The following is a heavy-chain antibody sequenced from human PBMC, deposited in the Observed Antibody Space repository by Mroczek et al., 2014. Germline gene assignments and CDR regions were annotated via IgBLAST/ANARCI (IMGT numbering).Heavy chain of an antibody. V-gene: IGHV1-8*01. D-gene: IGHD3-3*01. CDR3: ARGLHVGVGVGYYYYGMDV. CDR1: GYTFTSYD. Sequence: QVQLVESGAEVKKPGASVKVSCKASGYTFTSYDINWVRQATGQGLEWMGWMNPNSGNTGYAQKFQGRVTMTRNTSISTAYMELSSLRSEDTAVYYCARGLHVGVGVGYYYYGMDVWGQGTTVT. CDR2: MNPNSGNT. J-gene: IGHJ6*02.